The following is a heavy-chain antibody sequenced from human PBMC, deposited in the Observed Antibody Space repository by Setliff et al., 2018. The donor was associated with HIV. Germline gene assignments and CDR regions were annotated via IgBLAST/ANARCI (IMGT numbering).Heavy chain of an antibody. J-gene: IGHJ4*02. Sequence: SETLSLTCTVSGGSISSSSYYWGWIRQPPGKGLEWIGSIYYSGSTYYNPSLKSRVTISVDTSKNQFSLKLSSVTAADTAVYYCASTGYSSGWSFDYRGQGTLVNVSS. CDR3: ASTGYSSGWSFDY. D-gene: IGHD6-19*01. CDR2: IYYSGST. V-gene: IGHV4-39*07. CDR1: GGSISSSSYY.